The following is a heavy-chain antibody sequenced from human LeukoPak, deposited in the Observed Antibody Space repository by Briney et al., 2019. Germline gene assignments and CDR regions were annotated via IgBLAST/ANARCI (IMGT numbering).Heavy chain of an antibody. D-gene: IGHD5-24*01. CDR3: ARGGENGYNSDYFDY. J-gene: IGHJ4*02. CDR1: GYTFTGYY. V-gene: IGHV1-2*02. Sequence: ASVKVSCKASGYTFTGYYMHWVRQAPGQGLEWMGWINPNSGGTNYAQKFQGRVTMTRDTSISTAYMELSRLRSDDTAVYYCARGGENGYNSDYFDYWGQGTLVTVSS. CDR2: INPNSGGT.